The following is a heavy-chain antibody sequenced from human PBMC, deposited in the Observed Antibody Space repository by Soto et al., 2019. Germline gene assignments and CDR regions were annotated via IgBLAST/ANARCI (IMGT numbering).Heavy chain of an antibody. J-gene: IGHJ3*01. CDR2: LGGPGDDT. Sequence: PGGSLRLSWAASGFIFRAYARGWVRQPPGKGLEWVSSLGGPGDDTYYADYVKGRFTISRDNSKNTMSLQMDSLRAEDTAIYYCAKDRMSRNSVWDPFDVWGQGTMVTVSS. CDR3: AKDRMSRNSVWDPFDV. V-gene: IGHV3-23*01. CDR1: GFIFRAYA. D-gene: IGHD4-4*01.